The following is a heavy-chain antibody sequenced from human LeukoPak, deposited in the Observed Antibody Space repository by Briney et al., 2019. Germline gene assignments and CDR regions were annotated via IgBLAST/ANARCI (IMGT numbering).Heavy chain of an antibody. V-gene: IGHV3-23*01. CDR3: AKSSLEAGYYDSSRYQDY. CDR1: GFTFSSYA. D-gene: IGHD3-22*01. Sequence: PGGSLRLSCAASGFTFSSYAMSWVRQAPGKWLEWVSAISGSGGSTYYADSVKGRFTISRDNSKNTLYLQMNSLSAEEADVYYCAKSSLEAGYYDSSRYQDYWGQGTLVTVSS. CDR2: ISGSGGST. J-gene: IGHJ4*02.